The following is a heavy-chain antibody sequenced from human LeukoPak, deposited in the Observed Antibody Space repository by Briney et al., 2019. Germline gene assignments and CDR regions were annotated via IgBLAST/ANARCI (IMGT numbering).Heavy chain of an antibody. CDR2: IRPDGTT. CDR3: ARRRKSTDN. CDR1: SESFNDYF. J-gene: IGHJ4*02. D-gene: IGHD1-14*01. Sequence: PSETLSLTCAVYSESFNDYFCIWIRQPPGKGLEWIWEIRPDGTTTYNPSLKTRVSISLDTAKTHSSLRLRSVAAADTAVYYCARRRKSTDNWGQGSLVTVSS. V-gene: IGHV4-34*01.